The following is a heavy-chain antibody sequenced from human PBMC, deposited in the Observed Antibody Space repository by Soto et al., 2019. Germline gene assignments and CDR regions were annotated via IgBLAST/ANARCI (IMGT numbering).Heavy chain of an antibody. CDR1: GFTFSGSA. V-gene: IGHV3-73*02. CDR3: TPTVTLRGFDY. D-gene: IGHD4-17*01. CDR2: IRTKANDYAT. J-gene: IGHJ4*02. Sequence: EVQLVESGGGLVQPGGSLKLYCAASGFTFSGSAMHWVRQTSGKGLEWVGRIRTKANDYATVYSASVKGRFTISRDDSKNTAYLQMSSLRPEDTALYYCTPTVTLRGFDYWGQGTLVTVSS.